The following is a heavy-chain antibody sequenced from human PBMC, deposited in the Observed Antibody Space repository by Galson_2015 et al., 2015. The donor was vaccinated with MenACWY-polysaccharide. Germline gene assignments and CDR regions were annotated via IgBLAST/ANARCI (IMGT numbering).Heavy chain of an antibody. Sequence: LRLSCAASGSRFSNSGMHWVRQAPGKGLEWVAVIQYDGSNKVYAESVKGRFTISRDNSKNTVFLEMNTLGVEDTAVYYCAREGSRIVFHAFDIWGQGTMVTVSS. D-gene: IGHD2-2*01. J-gene: IGHJ3*02. CDR2: IQYDGSNK. CDR3: AREGSRIVFHAFDI. CDR1: GSRFSNSG. V-gene: IGHV3-33*01.